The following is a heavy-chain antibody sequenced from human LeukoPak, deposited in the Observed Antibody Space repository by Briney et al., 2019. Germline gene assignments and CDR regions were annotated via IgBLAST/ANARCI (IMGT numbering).Heavy chain of an antibody. V-gene: IGHV4-59*01. J-gene: IGHJ4*02. Sequence: SETLSLTCTVSGGSINSYYWTWIRQPPGKGLEWIGYIYYNGDTNYNPSLKSRVTISVDTSKNQFSLRANSMTVADTAVYYCARGLGGYTSPIDYWGQGTLVTVSS. D-gene: IGHD3-16*02. CDR2: IYYNGDT. CDR1: GGSINSYY. CDR3: ARGLGGYTSPIDY.